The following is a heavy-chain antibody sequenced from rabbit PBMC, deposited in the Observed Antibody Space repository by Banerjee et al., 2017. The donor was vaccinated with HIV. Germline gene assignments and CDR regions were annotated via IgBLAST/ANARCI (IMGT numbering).Heavy chain of an antibody. Sequence: QQQLEESGGGLVKPGGTLTLTCKASGIDFSSYYYMCWVRQAPGKGLEWIACIYAGSSGSTHYANWAKGRFTISKTSSTTVTLQMTSLTAADTATYFCARAGSSYFDFNLWGQGTLVTVS. CDR1: GIDFSSYYY. V-gene: IGHV1S45*01. D-gene: IGHD8-1*01. CDR2: IYAGSSGST. CDR3: ARAGSSYFDFNL. J-gene: IGHJ4*01.